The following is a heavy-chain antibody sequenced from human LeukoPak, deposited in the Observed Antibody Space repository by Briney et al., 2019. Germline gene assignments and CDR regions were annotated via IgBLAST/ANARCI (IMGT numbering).Heavy chain of an antibody. J-gene: IGHJ6*04. V-gene: IGHV1-2*02. CDR1: GYTFTCYY. Sequence: APVKVSFKASGYTFTCYYMHWVRQAPGQGLEWMGWINPNSGGTNYAQKFQGRVTMTRDTSISTAYMELSRLRSDDTAVYYCARAPSLYCSSTSCYLLDVWGKGTTVTVSS. CDR3: ARAPSLYCSSTSCYLLDV. CDR2: INPNSGGT. D-gene: IGHD2-2*01.